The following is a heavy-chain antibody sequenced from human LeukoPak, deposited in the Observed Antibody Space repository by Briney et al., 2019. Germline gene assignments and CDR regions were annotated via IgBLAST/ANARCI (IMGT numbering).Heavy chain of an antibody. Sequence: PRGSLRLSCVASGFSFNNYAMNWVRQAPGKGLEWVSLIIGSSGSTFYADSVKGRFTISRDKSKNTLYLQMNSLRAEDTAVYYCAKGAYDYIEIAYFDYWGQGSLVTVSS. V-gene: IGHV3-23*01. CDR3: AKGAYDYIEIAYFDY. D-gene: IGHD5-12*01. J-gene: IGHJ4*02. CDR2: IIGSSGST. CDR1: GFSFNNYA.